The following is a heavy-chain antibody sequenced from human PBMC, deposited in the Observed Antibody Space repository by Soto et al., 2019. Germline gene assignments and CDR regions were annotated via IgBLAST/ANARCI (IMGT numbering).Heavy chain of an antibody. J-gene: IGHJ4*02. CDR1: GGSISSYY. CDR3: ARETYYYDSSGYLIDY. CDR2: IYYSGST. Sequence: PSETLSLTCTVSGGSISSYYWSWIRQPPGKGLEWIGYIYYSGSTNYNPSLKSRVTISVDTSKDQFSLKLSSVTAADTAVYYCARETYYYDSSGYLIDYWGQGTLVTVSS. V-gene: IGHV4-59*01. D-gene: IGHD3-22*01.